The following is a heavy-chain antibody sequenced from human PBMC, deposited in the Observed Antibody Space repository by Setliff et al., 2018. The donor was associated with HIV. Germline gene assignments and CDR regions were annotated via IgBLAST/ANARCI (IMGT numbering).Heavy chain of an antibody. Sequence: SVKVSCKASGYTFTSYAMHWVRQAPGQRLEWIGWIVVGSGNTNYAQKFQERVTITRDMSTSTAYMELSSLRSEDTAVYYCAKRTAAYTSGSWLHYWGQGTLVTVSS. D-gene: IGHD3-10*01. CDR3: AKRTAAYTSGSWLHY. CDR2: IVVGSGNT. CDR1: GYTFTSYA. V-gene: IGHV1-58*02. J-gene: IGHJ4*02.